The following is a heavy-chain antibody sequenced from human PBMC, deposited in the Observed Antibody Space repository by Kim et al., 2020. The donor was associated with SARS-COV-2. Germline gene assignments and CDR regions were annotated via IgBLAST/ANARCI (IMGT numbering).Heavy chain of an antibody. V-gene: IGHV3-23*03. Sequence: DSVKGRFTISRDDSKNTLYLKMNSLRAEDTAVYYCAKDSGGGYYYYYGMDVWGQGTTVTVSS. J-gene: IGHJ6*02. CDR3: AKDSGGGYYYYYGMDV. D-gene: IGHD3-10*01.